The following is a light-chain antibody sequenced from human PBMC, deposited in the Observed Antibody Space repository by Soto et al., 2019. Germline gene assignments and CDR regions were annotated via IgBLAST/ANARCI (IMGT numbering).Light chain of an antibody. Sequence: QSVLTQPASVSGSPGQSITISCTGTSSDVGAYNYVSWYKQHPGEAPKLMIYEVIYRPSGVSTRFSGSKSGNTASLTISGLQAEDEADYYCSSYTRRSTYVFGTGTQLTVL. J-gene: IGLJ1*01. V-gene: IGLV2-14*01. CDR2: EVI. CDR3: SSYTRRSTYV. CDR1: SSDVGAYNY.